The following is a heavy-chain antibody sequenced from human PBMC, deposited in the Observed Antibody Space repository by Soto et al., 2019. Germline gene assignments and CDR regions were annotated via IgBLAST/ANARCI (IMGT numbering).Heavy chain of an antibody. D-gene: IGHD2-2*01. CDR2: INHNSGGT. CDR1: GHTFTGYY. V-gene: IGHV1-2*02. J-gene: IGHJ5*02. Sequence: QVQPVQSGAEVKKPGASVKISCKASGHTFTGYYIHWVRQSPGQGLEWMGWINHNSGGTDYGQKFQGRVTMTRDTSISTVYMALTRLRSADTAAYYCARGKAIDAEIYNSFDPWGQGTLVTVSS. CDR3: ARGKAIDAEIYNSFDP.